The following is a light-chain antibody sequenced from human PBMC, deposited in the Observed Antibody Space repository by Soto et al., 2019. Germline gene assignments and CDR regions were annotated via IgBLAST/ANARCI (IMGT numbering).Light chain of an antibody. Sequence: QSALTQPASVSGSPGQPITISCTGTGSDVGGYKYVSWYQQLPGKAPKLMIYDVSYRPSGVSDRFSGSKSGNTASLIISGLQAEDEADYYCSSYASSSPFVFGTGTKLTVL. J-gene: IGLJ1*01. V-gene: IGLV2-14*01. CDR2: DVS. CDR3: SSYASSSPFV. CDR1: GSDVGGYKY.